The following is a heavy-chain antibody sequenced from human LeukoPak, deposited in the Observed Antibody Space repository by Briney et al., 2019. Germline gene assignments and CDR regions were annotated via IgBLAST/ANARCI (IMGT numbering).Heavy chain of an antibody. D-gene: IGHD3-22*01. CDR2: INPSSGGT. Sequence: GASVKVSCKASGYTFTGYYIHWVRQAPGQGLEWMGRINPSSGGTNYAQKFQGRVTMTRYTSISTAHMELSRLRSDDTAVYYCARDIVGIAYYDSSGHEDYWGQGSLVTVSS. J-gene: IGHJ4*02. CDR3: ARDIVGIAYYDSSGHEDY. V-gene: IGHV1-2*06. CDR1: GYTFTGYY.